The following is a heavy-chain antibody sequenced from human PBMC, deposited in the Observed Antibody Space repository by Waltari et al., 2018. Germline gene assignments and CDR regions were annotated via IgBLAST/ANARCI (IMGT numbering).Heavy chain of an antibody. J-gene: IGHJ4*02. CDR1: GGSFSGYY. CDR2: INHSGST. D-gene: IGHD2-2*01. V-gene: IGHV4-34*01. CDR3: SRGRDSSPPVSRNPPFDY. Sequence: QVQLQQWGAGLLKPSETLSLTCAVYGGSFSGYYWSWIRQPPGKGLEWIGEINHSGSTNYNPALKRRVTISVDTSKNQFSLKLSSVTAADTAVYYCSRGRDSSPPVSRNPPFDYWGQGTLVTVSS.